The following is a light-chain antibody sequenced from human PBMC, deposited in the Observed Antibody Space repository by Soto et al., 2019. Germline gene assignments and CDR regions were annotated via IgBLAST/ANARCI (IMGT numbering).Light chain of an antibody. J-gene: IGKJ2*01. CDR3: QQYNNWPPYS. Sequence: TLSVSPGERATLSCRASQSVSSNLAWYQQRPGQAPRLLIYGASTRATGIPARFSGSGSGTEFTLTISSLQSEDFAVYYCQQYNNWPPYSFGQGSKVDIK. CDR2: GAS. V-gene: IGKV3-15*01. CDR1: QSVSSN.